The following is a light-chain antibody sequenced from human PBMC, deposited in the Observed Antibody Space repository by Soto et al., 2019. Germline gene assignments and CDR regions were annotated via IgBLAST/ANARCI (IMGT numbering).Light chain of an antibody. V-gene: IGLV2-8*01. CDR2: EVT. J-gene: IGLJ3*02. Sequence: QSALTQPPSASGSPGQSVTISCTGTNSDVGGYNYVSWYQQHPGKAPKLMIYEVTKRPSGVPDRFSDSKSGNTASLTVSGLQAEDEADYYCSSYAGSNVWVFGGGTKLTVL. CDR3: SSYAGSNVWV. CDR1: NSDVGGYNY.